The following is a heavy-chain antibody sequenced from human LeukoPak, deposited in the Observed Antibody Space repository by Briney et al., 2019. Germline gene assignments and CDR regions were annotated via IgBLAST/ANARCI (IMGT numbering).Heavy chain of an antibody. CDR1: GFTFSTFG. CDR2: ISFSSTYI. D-gene: IGHD3-10*01. Sequence: PGGSLTLSCAASGFTFSTFGMDWIRQAPGKGLEWVSSISFSSTYIYYADSVRGRFTISRDNAKNSLYLQMNSLKAEDTAVYYCARDFKLYGSGSYDLGLVDYWGQGTLVTVSS. V-gene: IGHV3-21*04. J-gene: IGHJ4*02. CDR3: ARDFKLYGSGSYDLGLVDY.